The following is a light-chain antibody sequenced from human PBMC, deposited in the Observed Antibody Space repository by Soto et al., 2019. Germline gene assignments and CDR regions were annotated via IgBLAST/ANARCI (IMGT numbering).Light chain of an antibody. CDR1: QSLNSN. V-gene: IGKV3-15*01. CDR2: GAS. J-gene: IGKJ4*01. CDR3: QQYHNWPPLT. Sequence: EIVMTQSPATLSVSPGERATLSCRASQSLNSNLAWYQQKPGQAPRLLIYGASTRATGIPARFSGSESGTEFNLTINRLQSEDFAVYSCQQYHNWPPLTFGGGTKVEIK.